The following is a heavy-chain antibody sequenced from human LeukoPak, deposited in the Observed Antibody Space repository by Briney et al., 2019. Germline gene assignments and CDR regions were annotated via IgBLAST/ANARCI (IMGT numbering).Heavy chain of an antibody. CDR1: GGSISSYY. CDR3: ARGGDGYKAPFFDY. J-gene: IGHJ4*02. D-gene: IGHD5-24*01. Sequence: KPSETLSLTCTVSGGSISSYYWSWIRQPPGKGLEWIGYVYYSGSTNHNPSLKSRVTILVDTSKNQFSLKLSSVTAADTAVYYCARGGDGYKAPFFDYWGQGTLVTVSS. CDR2: VYYSGST. V-gene: IGHV4-59*01.